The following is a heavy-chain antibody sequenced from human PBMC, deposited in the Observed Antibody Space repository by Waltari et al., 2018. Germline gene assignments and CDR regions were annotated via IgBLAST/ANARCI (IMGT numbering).Heavy chain of an antibody. J-gene: IGHJ3*02. CDR1: EFTFSNYA. Sequence: EVQLLESGGGLVQPGGSLRLSCAASEFTFSNYAMSWVRQAPGKGLEWVSALSGSGGSTDDADSVKGRFTVSRDNSKGTLFLQMSSLTAEDTAVYYCAKGTGRGLAGAFDIWGQGTMVTVSS. CDR2: LSGSGGST. CDR3: AKGTGRGLAGAFDI. D-gene: IGHD2-15*01. V-gene: IGHV3-23*01.